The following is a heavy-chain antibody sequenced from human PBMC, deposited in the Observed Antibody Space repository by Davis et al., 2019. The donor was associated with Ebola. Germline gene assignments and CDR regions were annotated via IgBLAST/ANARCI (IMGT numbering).Heavy chain of an antibody. V-gene: IGHV3-21*01. D-gene: IGHD3-10*01. J-gene: IGHJ4*02. Sequence: GESLKISCAASGFTFSSYEMNWVRQAPGKGLEWVSSISSSSSYIYYADSVKGRFTISRDNAKNSLYLQMNSLRAEDTAVYYCARVTMVRGVTEFDYWGQGTLVTVSS. CDR2: ISSSSSYI. CDR1: GFTFSSYE. CDR3: ARVTMVRGVTEFDY.